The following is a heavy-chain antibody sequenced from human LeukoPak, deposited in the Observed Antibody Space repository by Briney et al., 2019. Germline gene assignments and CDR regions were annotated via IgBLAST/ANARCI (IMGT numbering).Heavy chain of an antibody. CDR3: ARVLLYYDILTGYYGFDY. CDR2: ITSSGTYI. Sequence: PGGSLRLSCAASGFTFSNYNMNWVRQAPGKVLEWVSSITSSGTYIFYADSVKGRFTISRDNAKNSLYLQMNSLRAEDTAVYYCARVLLYYDILTGYYGFDYWGQGTLVTVSS. D-gene: IGHD3-9*01. J-gene: IGHJ4*02. V-gene: IGHV3-21*01. CDR1: GFTFSNYN.